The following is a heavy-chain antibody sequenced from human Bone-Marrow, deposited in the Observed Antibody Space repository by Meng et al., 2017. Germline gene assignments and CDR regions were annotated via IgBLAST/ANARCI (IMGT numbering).Heavy chain of an antibody. CDR2: INAYNGNT. CDR1: GYTLASDG. J-gene: IGHJ4*02. V-gene: IGHV1-18*01. CDR3: ATRGNPYLNC. Sequence: HGQLVQAGVEVKKPGASVKVSCEASGYTLASDGFSWVRQAPGQGLEWMGWINAYNGNTDYAQKFQGRVTMTTDTSTSTAYMELRSLRSDDTAVYYCATRGNPYLNCWGQGTLVTVSS.